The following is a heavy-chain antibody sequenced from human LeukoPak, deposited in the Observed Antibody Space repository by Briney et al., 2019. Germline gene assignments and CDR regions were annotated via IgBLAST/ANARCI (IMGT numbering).Heavy chain of an antibody. Sequence: GGSLRLSCAASGFTFSTYWMSWVRQAPGKGLEWVANINPDGNDEYYVDSVKGRFTISRDNAKNSLYLQMSSLRAEDTVVYYCATIQEWKFDYWGQGTLVTVSS. CDR1: GFTFSTYW. D-gene: IGHD5-18*01. CDR2: INPDGNDE. J-gene: IGHJ4*02. CDR3: ATIQEWKFDY. V-gene: IGHV3-7*01.